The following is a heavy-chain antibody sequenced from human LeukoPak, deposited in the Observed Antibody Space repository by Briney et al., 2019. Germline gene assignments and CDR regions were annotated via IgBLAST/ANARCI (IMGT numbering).Heavy chain of an antibody. CDR3: ARVSKEYYGSGSLDY. V-gene: IGHV1-69*05. CDR1: GYTFTGYY. Sequence: SVKVSCKASGYTFTGYYMHWVRQAPGQGLEWMGRIIPIFGTANYAQKFQGRVTITTDESTSTAYMELSSLRSEDTAVYYCARVSKEYYGSGSLDYWGQGTLVTVSS. CDR2: IIPIFGTA. D-gene: IGHD3-10*01. J-gene: IGHJ4*02.